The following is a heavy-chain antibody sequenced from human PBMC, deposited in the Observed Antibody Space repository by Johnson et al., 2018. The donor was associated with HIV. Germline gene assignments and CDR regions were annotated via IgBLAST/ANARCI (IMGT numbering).Heavy chain of an antibody. V-gene: IGHV3-74*01. Sequence: MQLVESGGGVVRPGGSLRLSCAASGFTFSSYWMHWVRQAPGKGLVWVSRINNDGRSTTYADSVKGRFTISRDNAKNTLYLQMNSLRAEDTAVYYCARERIGYSSSGDAFDIWGQGTAVTVSS. J-gene: IGHJ3*02. CDR1: GFTFSSYW. CDR2: INNDGRST. D-gene: IGHD6-13*01. CDR3: ARERIGYSSSGDAFDI.